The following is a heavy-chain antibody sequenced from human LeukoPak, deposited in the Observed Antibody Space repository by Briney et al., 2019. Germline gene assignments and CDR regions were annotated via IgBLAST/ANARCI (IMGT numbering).Heavy chain of an antibody. Sequence: GGSLRLSCAASGFTVSSYYMSWVRRGPRQGLVWVSIIYSGGSTYYADSVKGRFTISRDSSRNTLDLQMNSLRAEDTAVYYCAKDPGGGYCRGDSCSPNWGQGTLVTVSS. J-gene: IGHJ4*02. V-gene: IGHV3-53*01. D-gene: IGHD2-15*01. CDR3: AKDPGGGYCRGDSCSPN. CDR1: GFTVSSYY. CDR2: IYSGGST.